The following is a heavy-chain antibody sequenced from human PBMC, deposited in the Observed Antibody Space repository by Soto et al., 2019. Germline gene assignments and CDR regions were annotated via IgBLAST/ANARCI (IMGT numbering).Heavy chain of an antibody. Sequence: PSETLSLTCAVSGGSISSGGYSWSWIRQPPGKGLEWIGYISHSGSTYYNPSLKSRVTISVDRSKNQFSLKLSSVTAADTAVYYCARAKVLLWCGELLVYFDYWGQGTLVTV. V-gene: IGHV4-30-2*01. CDR3: ARAKVLLWCGELLVYFDY. CDR1: GGSISSGGYS. J-gene: IGHJ4*02. D-gene: IGHD3-10*01. CDR2: ISHSGST.